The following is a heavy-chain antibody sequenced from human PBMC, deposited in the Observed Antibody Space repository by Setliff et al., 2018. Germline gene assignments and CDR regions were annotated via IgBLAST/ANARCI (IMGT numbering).Heavy chain of an antibody. V-gene: IGHV3-48*03. Sequence: GGSLRLSCAASGFIFRSYEMNWVRQAPGKGLEWVSYISSSGSTICYADSVKGRFTISRDNAKNSLYLQMNSLRDEDTAVYYCARAQAAYNWNYYALGYWGQGTLVTVSS. D-gene: IGHD1-7*01. J-gene: IGHJ4*02. CDR3: ARAQAAYNWNYYALGY. CDR1: GFIFRSYE. CDR2: ISSSGSTI.